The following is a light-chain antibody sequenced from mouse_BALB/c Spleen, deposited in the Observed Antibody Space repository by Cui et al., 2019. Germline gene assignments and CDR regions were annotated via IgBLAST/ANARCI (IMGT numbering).Light chain of an antibody. CDR3: GQSYSYPT. CDR1: ENVGTY. CDR2: GAS. V-gene: IGKV6-20*01. Sequence: NIVMTQSPKSMSMSVGERVTLSCKASENVGTYVSWYQQQPEQSPKLLIYGASNRYTGVPDRFTGSGSATDFTLTISSVQAEDLADYHCGQSYSYPTFGGGTKLEIK. J-gene: IGKJ2*01.